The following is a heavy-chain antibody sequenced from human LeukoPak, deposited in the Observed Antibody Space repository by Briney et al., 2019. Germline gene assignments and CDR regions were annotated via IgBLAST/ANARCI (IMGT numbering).Heavy chain of an antibody. J-gene: IGHJ3*02. V-gene: IGHV4-59*08. Sequence: TSETLSLTCTVSGGSISSYYWSWIRQPPGKGLEWIGYIYYSGSTNYNPSLKSRVTISVDTSKSQFSLKLSSVTAADTAVYYCARHFVGIDIWGQGTMVTVSS. D-gene: IGHD2-15*01. CDR2: IYYSGST. CDR3: ARHFVGIDI. CDR1: GGSISSYY.